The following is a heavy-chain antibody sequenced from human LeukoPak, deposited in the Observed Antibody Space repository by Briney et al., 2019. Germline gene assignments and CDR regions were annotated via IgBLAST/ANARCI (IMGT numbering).Heavy chain of an antibody. Sequence: PSQTLSLTCTVSGGSISSGSYYWSWIRQHPGKGLEWIGYIYYSGSPYYNPSLKSRVTISVDTSQNQFSLKLYSLTAADTAVYYCARAEQLWVRDRGSPYWYFDLWGRGTLVTVSS. CDR2: IYYSGSP. CDR1: GGSISSGSYY. V-gene: IGHV4-31*03. J-gene: IGHJ2*01. CDR3: ARAEQLWVRDRGSPYWYFDL. D-gene: IGHD5-12*01.